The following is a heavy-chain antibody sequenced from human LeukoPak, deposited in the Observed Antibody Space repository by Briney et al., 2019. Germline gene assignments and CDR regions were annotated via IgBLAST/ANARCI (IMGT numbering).Heavy chain of an antibody. D-gene: IGHD2-15*01. CDR2: INPSGGST. V-gene: IGHV1-46*01. CDR1: GYTFTSYY. Sequence: ASVKVSCKASGYTFTSYYMHWVRQAPGQGLEWMGGINPSGGSTSCAQKFQGRVTMTRDTSTSTVHMELNSLRSEDTAVYYCARDGPYCSDFTCYVDYWGQGTLVTVSS. CDR3: ARDGPYCSDFTCYVDY. J-gene: IGHJ4*02.